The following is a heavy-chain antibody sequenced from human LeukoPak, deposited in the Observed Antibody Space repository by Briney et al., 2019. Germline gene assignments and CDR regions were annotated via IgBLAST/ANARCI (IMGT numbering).Heavy chain of an antibody. V-gene: IGHV4-30-2*01. CDR3: ARHSYSINWYGPFDY. J-gene: IGHJ4*02. Sequence: SETLSLTCTVSGGSISSGGYYWSWIRQPPGKGLEWIGYIYHSGSTYYNPSLKSRVTISVDRSKNQFSLKLTSVTAADTAVYYCARHSYSINWYGPFDYWGQGTLVTVSS. D-gene: IGHD6-13*01. CDR2: IYHSGST. CDR1: GGSISSGGYY.